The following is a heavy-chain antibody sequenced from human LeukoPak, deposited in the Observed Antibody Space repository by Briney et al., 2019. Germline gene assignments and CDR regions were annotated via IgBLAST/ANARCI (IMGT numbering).Heavy chain of an antibody. CDR3: ARGGGGSYYHLLDY. CDR1: GFTFSSYS. J-gene: IGHJ4*02. V-gene: IGHV3-21*01. CDR2: ISSSSSYI. D-gene: IGHD1-26*01. Sequence: PGGSLRLSCAASGFTFSSYSMNWVRQAPGKGLDWVSSISSSSSYIYYADSVKGRFTISRDNAKNSLYLQMNSLRAEDTAVYYCARGGGGSYYHLLDYWGQGTLVTVSS.